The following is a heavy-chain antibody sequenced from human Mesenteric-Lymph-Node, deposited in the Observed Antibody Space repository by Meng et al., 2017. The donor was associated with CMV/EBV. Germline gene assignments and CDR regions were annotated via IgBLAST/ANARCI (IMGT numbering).Heavy chain of an antibody. J-gene: IGHJ4*02. CDR1: GGSFSGYY. CDR3: ARGSSYDILTGYFDY. CDR2: INHSGST. V-gene: IGHV4-34*01. D-gene: IGHD3-9*01. Sequence: QGQLSQWGGGLLKPSESLSGTCAVYGGSFSGYYWNWIRQSPEKGLEWIGEINHSGSTTYNPSFTSRIIISVDTSTNQISLNMSSVTAADTAVYYCARGSSYDILTGYFDYWGQGALVTVSS.